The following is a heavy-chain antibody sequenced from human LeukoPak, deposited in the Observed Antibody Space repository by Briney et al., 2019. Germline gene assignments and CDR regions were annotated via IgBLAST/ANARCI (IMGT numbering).Heavy chain of an antibody. D-gene: IGHD3-9*01. CDR1: GGFISRYY. CDR3: ARTNSENYDILTGYSNWFDP. CDR2: IDYSGST. Sequence: SDTLSLTYTVCGGFISRYYWRWIREPPGKGLEGIGDIDYSGSTNYNPSLQSRVTISVDTSKNQFSLKLSSVTAADTAVYYCARTNSENYDILTGYSNWFDPWGQGTLVTVSS. V-gene: IGHV4-59*07. J-gene: IGHJ5*02.